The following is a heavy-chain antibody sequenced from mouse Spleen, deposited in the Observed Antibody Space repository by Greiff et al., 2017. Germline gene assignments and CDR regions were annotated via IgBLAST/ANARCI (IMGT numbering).Heavy chain of an antibody. D-gene: IGHD1-1*01. CDR3: ARLYYYGSSSHYYAMDY. J-gene: IGHJ4*01. Sequence: VKLMESGPGLVAPSQSLSITCTVSGFSLTSYAISWVRQPPGKGLEWLGVIWTGGGTNYNSALKSRLSISKDNSKSQVFLKMNSLQTDDTARYYCARLYYYGSSSHYYAMDYWGQGTSVTVSS. CDR2: IWTGGGT. CDR1: GFSLTSYA. V-gene: IGHV2-9-1*01.